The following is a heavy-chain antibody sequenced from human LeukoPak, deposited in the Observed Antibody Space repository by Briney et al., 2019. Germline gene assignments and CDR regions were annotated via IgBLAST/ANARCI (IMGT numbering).Heavy chain of an antibody. CDR2: IYYSGST. Sequence: SETLSLTCTVSGGSISGSSYYWGWIRQPPGKGLEWVGSIYYSGSTYYKPSLKSRVTMSVDTSKNQFSLKLSSVTAADTAVYYCARPQRYSNYALDYWGQGTLVTVSS. CDR3: ARPQRYSNYALDY. V-gene: IGHV4-39*01. CDR1: GGSISGSSYY. J-gene: IGHJ4*02. D-gene: IGHD4-11*01.